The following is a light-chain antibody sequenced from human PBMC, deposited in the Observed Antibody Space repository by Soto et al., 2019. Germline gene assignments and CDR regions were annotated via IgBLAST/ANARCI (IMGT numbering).Light chain of an antibody. J-gene: IGLJ1*01. CDR3: SSKSPDF. V-gene: IGLV2-14*01. CDR2: EVS. Sequence: QSVLTQPASVSGSPGQSITISCTGTSSGIRDYNYVSWYPQLPGNAPKLIMYEVSNRPSGISNRFSGSKSGNTASLTISGLQAEDEADYYCSSKSPDFFGTGTKLTVL. CDR1: SSGIRDYNY.